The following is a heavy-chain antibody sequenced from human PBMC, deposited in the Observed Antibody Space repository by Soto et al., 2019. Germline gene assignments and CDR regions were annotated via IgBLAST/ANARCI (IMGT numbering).Heavy chain of an antibody. CDR2: IYYSGST. J-gene: IGHJ1*01. Sequence: QLQLQESGPGLVKPSETLSLTCTVSGGSISSSSYYWGWIRQPPGKGLEWIGSIYYSGSTYYNPSLKSRVTISVDTSKNQFSLKLSSVTAADTAVYYCARHTLGLIAAEYFQHWGQGTLVTVSS. V-gene: IGHV4-39*01. CDR3: ARHTLGLIAAEYFQH. CDR1: GGSISSSSYY. D-gene: IGHD6-13*01.